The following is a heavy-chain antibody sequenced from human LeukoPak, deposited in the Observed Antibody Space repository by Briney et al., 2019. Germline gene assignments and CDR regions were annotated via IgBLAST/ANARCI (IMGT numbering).Heavy chain of an antibody. D-gene: IGHD7-27*01. CDR2: ISTGGGNT. CDR3: AKDGGLWVSAHWGDS. J-gene: IGHJ4*02. CDR1: GFTFSSYT. Sequence: GGSLRLSCTASGFTFSSYTMSWVRQAPGKGLEWVSTISTGGGNTYYADSVKGRFTVSRDDSKNTLYLQMNSLRAEDTAVYYCAKDGGLWVSAHWGDSWGRGTLVTVSS. V-gene: IGHV3-23*01.